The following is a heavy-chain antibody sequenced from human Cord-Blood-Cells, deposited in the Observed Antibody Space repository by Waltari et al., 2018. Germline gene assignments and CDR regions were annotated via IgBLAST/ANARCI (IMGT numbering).Heavy chain of an antibody. Sequence: EVQLVESGGGLVKPGGSLILSCAASGFTFSSYSMNWVRQAPGKGLEWVSSIGSSSSYIYYADSVKGRFTISRDNAKNSLYLQMNSLRAEDTAVYYCAKTDSSGNYWGQGTLVTVSS. V-gene: IGHV3-21*01. CDR2: IGSSSSYI. J-gene: IGHJ4*02. D-gene: IGHD6-19*01. CDR1: GFTFSSYS. CDR3: AKTDSSGNY.